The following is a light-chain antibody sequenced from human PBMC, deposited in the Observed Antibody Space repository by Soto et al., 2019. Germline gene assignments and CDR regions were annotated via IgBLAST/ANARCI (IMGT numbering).Light chain of an antibody. CDR3: SSYNSYTGTTNLV. Sequence: QSALTQPASVSGSPGQSITISCTGTSSDVGGYNYVSWYQQHPGKAPKHMIYAVSNRPSGVSNRFSGSKSGNTASLTISGLQAEDEADYYCSSYNSYTGTTNLVFGGGTKVTVL. CDR1: SSDVGGYNY. J-gene: IGLJ2*01. CDR2: AVS. V-gene: IGLV2-14*01.